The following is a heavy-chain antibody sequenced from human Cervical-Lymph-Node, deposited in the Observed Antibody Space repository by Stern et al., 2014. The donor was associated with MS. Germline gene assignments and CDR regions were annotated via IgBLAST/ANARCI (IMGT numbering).Heavy chain of an antibody. CDR2: ISGRGRST. J-gene: IGHJ4*02. D-gene: IGHD6-13*01. CDR1: GFTFNSYA. CDR3: AKDHRIAAPGSTPFDS. Sequence: EVQLVQSGGGVAQPGGSLRLSCVVSGFTFNSYAMNWVRQAQGKGLIWVSSISGRGRSTYYTDSVKGRFTISRDNSKKTLYLQMNGLRAEDPAVYYCAKDHRIAAPGSTPFDSWGPGTLVTVSS. V-gene: IGHV3-23*04.